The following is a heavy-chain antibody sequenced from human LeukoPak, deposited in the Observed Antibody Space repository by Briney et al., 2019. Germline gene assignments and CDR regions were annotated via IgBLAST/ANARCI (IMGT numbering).Heavy chain of an antibody. CDR2: IYYRGST. CDR3: ARLGRTYYDFWSGP. Sequence: SETLSLTCTASGGSISSSTYYWGWIRQPPGKGLEWIGTIYYRGSTYYNPSLKSRVTISVDTSKNQFSLKLTSVTAADTAVYYCARLGRTYYDFWSGPWGQGTLVTVSS. J-gene: IGHJ5*02. D-gene: IGHD3-3*01. CDR1: GGSISSSTYY. V-gene: IGHV4-39*01.